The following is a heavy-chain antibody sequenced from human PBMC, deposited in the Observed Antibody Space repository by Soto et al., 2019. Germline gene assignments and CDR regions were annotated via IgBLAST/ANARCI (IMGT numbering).Heavy chain of an antibody. J-gene: IGHJ4*02. V-gene: IGHV3-23*01. CDR3: AKVASYIAARLGYFDY. D-gene: IGHD6-6*01. Sequence: GGSLRLSCAASGFTFSSYAMSWVRQAPGKGLEWVSAISGSGGSTYYADSVKGRFTISRDNSKNTLYLQMNSLRAEDTAVYYCAKVASYIAARLGYFDYWGQGTLVTVSS. CDR2: ISGSGGST. CDR1: GFTFSSYA.